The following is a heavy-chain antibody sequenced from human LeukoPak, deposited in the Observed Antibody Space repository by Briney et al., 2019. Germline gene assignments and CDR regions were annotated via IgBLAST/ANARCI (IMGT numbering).Heavy chain of an antibody. CDR1: GYTFTGYY. J-gene: IGHJ5*02. CDR3: ARDLYITMIVVGSLDP. Sequence: ASVKVSCKASGYTFTGYYMHRVRQAPGQGLEWTGWINPSSGGTNYAQKFQGRVTMTRDTSISTAYKELSRLRSDDTAVYYCARDLYITMIVVGSLDPWGQGTLVTVSS. V-gene: IGHV1-2*02. D-gene: IGHD3-22*01. CDR2: INPSSGGT.